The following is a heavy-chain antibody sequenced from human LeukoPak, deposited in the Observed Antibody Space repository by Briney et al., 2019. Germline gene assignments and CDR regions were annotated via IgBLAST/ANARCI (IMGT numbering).Heavy chain of an antibody. D-gene: IGHD3-22*01. V-gene: IGHV3-66*01. Sequence: GGSLRLSCAASGFTVSSNYMSWVRQAPGKGLEWVPVIYSGGSTYYADSVKGRFTISRDNSKNTLYLQMNSLRAEDTAVYYCARAREEYYYDSGGYYYGYFDYWGQGTLVTVSS. CDR2: IYSGGST. CDR3: ARAREEYYYDSGGYYYGYFDY. CDR1: GFTVSSNY. J-gene: IGHJ4*02.